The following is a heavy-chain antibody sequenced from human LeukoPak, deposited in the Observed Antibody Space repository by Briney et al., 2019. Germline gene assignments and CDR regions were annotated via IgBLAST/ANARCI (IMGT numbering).Heavy chain of an antibody. J-gene: IGHJ4*02. CDR3: AKAANDYGDYVLDY. CDR2: IWYDGSNK. CDR1: GFTFSSYG. D-gene: IGHD4-17*01. V-gene: IGHV3-33*06. Sequence: GRSLRLSCAASGFTFSSYGMHWVRQAPGKGPEWVAVIWYDGSNKYYADSVKGRFTISRDNSKNTLYLQMNSLRAEDTAVYYCAKAANDYGDYVLDYWGQGTLVTVSS.